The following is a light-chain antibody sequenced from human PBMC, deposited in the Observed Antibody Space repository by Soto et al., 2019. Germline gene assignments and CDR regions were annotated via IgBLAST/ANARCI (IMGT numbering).Light chain of an antibody. CDR1: QSISTW. CDR2: KAS. Sequence: DIQMTQSPSTLSASVGDRVTITCRANQSISTWLAWYQQEPGKAPKLLIYKASHLDSGVPSRFSGSGSGTEFTLTISSLKPDDFATYYCQQYNSYSMTFGQGTKVEIK. CDR3: QQYNSYSMT. V-gene: IGKV1-5*03. J-gene: IGKJ1*01.